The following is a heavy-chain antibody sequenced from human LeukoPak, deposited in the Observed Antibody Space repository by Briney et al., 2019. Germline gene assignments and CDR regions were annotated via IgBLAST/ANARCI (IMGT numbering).Heavy chain of an antibody. D-gene: IGHD3-10*01. V-gene: IGHV4-34*01. CDR3: ARGLYGSGSYYKRSRWFDP. Sequence: SETLSLTCAVYGGSFSGYYWSWIRQPPGKGLEWIGETNHSGSTNYNPSLKSRVTISVDTSKNQFSLKLSSVTAADTAVYYCARGLYGSGSYYKRSRWFDPWGQGTLVTVSS. CDR1: GGSFSGYY. CDR2: TNHSGST. J-gene: IGHJ5*02.